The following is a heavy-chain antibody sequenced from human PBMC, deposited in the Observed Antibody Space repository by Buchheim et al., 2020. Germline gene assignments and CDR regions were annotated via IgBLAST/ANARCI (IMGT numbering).Heavy chain of an antibody. D-gene: IGHD6-6*01. CDR1: GFTFSLFA. Sequence: DVQLLESGGGFVQPGGSLRLSCEASGFTFSLFAMTWVRQTPGKGLEWVSVISVGSDVIYYADSAKGRFTISRDNSKDTLYLQMNSLRPEDTALYYCAKATPMTSSSSYYYGMDVWGQGTT. CDR2: ISVGSDVI. V-gene: IGHV3-23*01. J-gene: IGHJ6*02. CDR3: AKATPMTSSSSYYYGMDV.